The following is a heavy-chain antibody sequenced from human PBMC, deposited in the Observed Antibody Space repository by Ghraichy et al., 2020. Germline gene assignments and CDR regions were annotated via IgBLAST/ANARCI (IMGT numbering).Heavy chain of an antibody. V-gene: IGHV1-2*02. CDR1: GYTFIDYH. CDR2: INPNSGAT. CDR3: RMIIVESGAIDI. D-gene: IGHD3-22*01. J-gene: IGHJ3*02. Sequence: ASVKVSCKASGYTFIDYHIHWVRQAPGQGLEWMGYINPNSGATSYIQKFQGRVTMTRDTSISTAYLELSRLRLDDTAVYYCRMIIVESGAIDIWGQGTLVSVSS.